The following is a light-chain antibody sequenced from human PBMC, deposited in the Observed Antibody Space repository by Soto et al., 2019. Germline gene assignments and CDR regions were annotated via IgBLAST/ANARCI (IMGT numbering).Light chain of an antibody. CDR2: KAS. V-gene: IGKV1-5*03. CDR3: QQYNTYWT. Sequence: DLQMTQSPSTLSASVGDRVTITFRASQSISSWLAWYQQKPGKVPKLLIFKASNLESGVPSRFSGSGSGTEFTLTISSLQPDDSATYYCQQYNTYWTFGQGTKVDI. CDR1: QSISSW. J-gene: IGKJ1*01.